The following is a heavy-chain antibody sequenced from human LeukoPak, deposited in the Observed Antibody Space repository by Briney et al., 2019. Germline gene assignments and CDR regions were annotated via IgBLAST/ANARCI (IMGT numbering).Heavy chain of an antibody. Sequence: GGSLRLSCAASGFTFSGYSMNWVRQAPGKGLEWVSSITSSSDYIYYADSVKGRFTISRDNAKNSLFLQMNSLRVEDTAVYYCARGATGSDYWGQGTLVTVSS. CDR2: ITSSSDYI. J-gene: IGHJ4*02. CDR3: ARGATGSDY. CDR1: GFTFSGYS. D-gene: IGHD1-1*01. V-gene: IGHV3-21*01.